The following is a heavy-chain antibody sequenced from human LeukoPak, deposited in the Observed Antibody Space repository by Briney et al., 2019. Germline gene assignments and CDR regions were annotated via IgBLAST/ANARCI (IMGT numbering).Heavy chain of an antibody. CDR1: GFTFDDYA. CDR3: ARDPYQLLLGYYYYMDV. V-gene: IGHV3-9*01. J-gene: IGHJ6*03. Sequence: GGSLRLSCAASGFTFDDYAMHWVRQAPGKGLERVSGISWNSGSIGYADSVKGRFTISRDNAKNSLYLQMNSLRAEDTAVYYCARDPYQLLLGYYYYMDVWGKXTTVTVSS. D-gene: IGHD2-2*01. CDR2: ISWNSGSI.